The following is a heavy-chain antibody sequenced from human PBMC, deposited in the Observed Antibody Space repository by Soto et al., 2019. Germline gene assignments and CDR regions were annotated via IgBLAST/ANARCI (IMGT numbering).Heavy chain of an antibody. D-gene: IGHD6-13*01. J-gene: IGHJ4*02. CDR3: ARTRGVRQQPFDF. CDR1: GFTFSSYW. V-gene: IGHV3-7*05. CDR2: IKQDGSEK. Sequence: GGSLRLSCAASGFTFSSYWMSWVRQAPGKGLEWVANIKQDGSEKYYVDSVKGRFTISRDNAKNSLYLQMNSLRAEDTAVYYWARTRGVRQQPFDFWGQGTLVTVAS.